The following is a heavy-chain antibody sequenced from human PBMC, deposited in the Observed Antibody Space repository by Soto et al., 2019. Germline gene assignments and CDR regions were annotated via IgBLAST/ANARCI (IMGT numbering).Heavy chain of an antibody. Sequence: PSETLSLTCTVSGGSISSYFCSWIRQPPGKGLEWIGYIYYSGSTNYNPSLKSRVTISVDTSKNQFSLKLSSVTAADTAVYYCVSESTVTDAFDIWGQGTMVTVSS. CDR3: VSESTVTDAFDI. CDR2: IYYSGST. V-gene: IGHV4-59*01. J-gene: IGHJ3*02. D-gene: IGHD4-17*01. CDR1: GGSISSYF.